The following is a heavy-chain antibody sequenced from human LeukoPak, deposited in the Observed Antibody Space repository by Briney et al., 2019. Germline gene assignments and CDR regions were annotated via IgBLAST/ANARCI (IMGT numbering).Heavy chain of an antibody. CDR1: GFTFSSYA. Sequence: GGSLRLSCAASGFTFSSYAMSWVRQAPGKGLEWVSGISGNGVNTYHADSVKGRFTISRDNSRNTLYLQMNNLRAEDTAVYYCATEKGDSPDFWGQGTLVTVSS. CDR2: ISGNGVNT. V-gene: IGHV3-23*01. J-gene: IGHJ4*02. D-gene: IGHD2-21*01. CDR3: ATEKGDSPDF.